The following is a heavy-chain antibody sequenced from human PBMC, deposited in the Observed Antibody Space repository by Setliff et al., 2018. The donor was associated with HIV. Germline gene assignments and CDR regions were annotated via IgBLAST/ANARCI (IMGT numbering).Heavy chain of an antibody. D-gene: IGHD3-3*01. CDR1: GGSITGHY. CDR2: IHYSGSS. CDR3: ARSYYDFWNGLPRSFDV. J-gene: IGHJ3*01. V-gene: IGHV4-59*11. Sequence: SETLSLTCTVSGGSITGHYWSWIRQPPGKGLEWIGYIHYSGSSNYNPSLKSRVTISVDKSKNQFSLKLSSVTAADTAVYYCARSYYDFWNGLPRSFDVWGQGTMVTVSS.